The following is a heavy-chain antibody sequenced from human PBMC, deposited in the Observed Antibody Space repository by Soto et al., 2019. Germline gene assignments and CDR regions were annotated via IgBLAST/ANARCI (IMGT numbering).Heavy chain of an antibody. V-gene: IGHV1-18*01. CDR2: ISAYNGNT. Sequence: ASVKVSCKASGYTFTSYGISWVRQAPGQGLEWMGWISAYNGNTNYAQKLQGRVTKTTDTSTSTAYMELRSLRSDDTAVYYCAGRGVIYGMDVWGQGTTVTVSS. J-gene: IGHJ6*02. D-gene: IGHD3-3*01. CDR3: AGRGVIYGMDV. CDR1: GYTFTSYG.